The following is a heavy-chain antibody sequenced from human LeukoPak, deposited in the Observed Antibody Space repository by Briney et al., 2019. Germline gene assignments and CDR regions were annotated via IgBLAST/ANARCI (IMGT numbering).Heavy chain of an antibody. CDR3: ARVSPRPGERRIAAAGTRLLLGY. CDR1: RYTFTSYD. Sequence: ASVKVSSTASRYTFTSYDINWVRQATGQGLEWMGWMNPNSGNPGYAQKYQGRVNMTRNTSISTAYMELSSLRSEDTAVYYWARVSPRPGERRIAAAGTRLLLGYWGQGTLVTVSS. J-gene: IGHJ4*02. D-gene: IGHD6-13*01. CDR2: MNPNSGNP. V-gene: IGHV1-8*01.